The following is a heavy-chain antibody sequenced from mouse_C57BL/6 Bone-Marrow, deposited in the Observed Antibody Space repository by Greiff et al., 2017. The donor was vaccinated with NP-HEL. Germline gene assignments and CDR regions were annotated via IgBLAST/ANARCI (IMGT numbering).Heavy chain of an antibody. D-gene: IGHD1-1*01. Sequence: VQLQQSGPELVKPGDSVKISCKASGYSFTGYFMNWVMQSHGKSLEWIGRINPYNGDTFYNQKFKGKATLPVDKSSSTAHMELRSLTSEDSAVYYCARWYYGSSYDYAMDYWDQGTSVTVSS. J-gene: IGHJ4*01. V-gene: IGHV1-20*01. CDR1: GYSFTGYF. CDR2: INPYNGDT. CDR3: ARWYYGSSYDYAMDY.